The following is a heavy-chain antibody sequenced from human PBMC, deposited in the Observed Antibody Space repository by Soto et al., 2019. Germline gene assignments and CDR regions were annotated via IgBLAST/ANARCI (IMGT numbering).Heavy chain of an antibody. D-gene: IGHD3-10*01. CDR1: VGSFRGYY. J-gene: IGHJ5*02. Sequence: SETLSLTCAFYVGSFRGYYWSCIRQPPGKWLEWIGEINHSGSTNYNPSLKSRVTISVDTSKNQFSLKLSSVTAAATAVYYCARGGRGLWFGELSSSRFEPLGQGTLVIVS. V-gene: IGHV4-34*01. CDR2: INHSGST. CDR3: ARGGRGLWFGELSSSRFEP.